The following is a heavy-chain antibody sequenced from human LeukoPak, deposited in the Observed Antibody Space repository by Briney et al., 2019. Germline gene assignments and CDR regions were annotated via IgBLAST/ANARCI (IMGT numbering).Heavy chain of an antibody. D-gene: IGHD1-7*01. Sequence: ASVTVSCTASGYTFTSYGISWVRQAPGQGLEWMGWISAYNGNTNYAQKLQGRVTMTTDTSTSTAYMELRSLRSDDTAVYYCARDRTISDYYYGMDVWGQGPTVTVSS. CDR3: ARDRTISDYYYGMDV. V-gene: IGHV1-18*01. CDR1: GYTFTSYG. J-gene: IGHJ6*02. CDR2: ISAYNGNT.